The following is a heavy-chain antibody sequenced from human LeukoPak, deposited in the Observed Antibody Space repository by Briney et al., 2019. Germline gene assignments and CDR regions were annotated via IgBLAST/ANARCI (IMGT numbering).Heavy chain of an antibody. CDR3: ARDRAVAGIYYYYGMDV. V-gene: IGHV3-21*01. CDR1: GFTFSSYS. Sequence: PGGSLRLSCAASGFTFSSYSMNWVRQAPGKGLEWVSSISSSSSYIYYADSVKGRFTISRDNAKNSLYLQMNSLRAEDTAVYYCARDRAVAGIYYYYGMDVWGQGTTVTVSS. CDR2: ISSSSSYI. D-gene: IGHD6-19*01. J-gene: IGHJ6*02.